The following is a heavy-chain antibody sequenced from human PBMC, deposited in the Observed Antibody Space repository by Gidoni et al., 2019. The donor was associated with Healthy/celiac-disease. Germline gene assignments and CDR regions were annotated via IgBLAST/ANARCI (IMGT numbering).Heavy chain of an antibody. CDR2: IYYSGST. D-gene: IGHD3-16*02. CDR3: ARHIVKALQLGHHNWFDP. Sequence: QLQLQESGPGLVKPSETLSLTCTVSGGSLRRSSYYWGWIRQPPGKGLEWIGSIYYSGSTYYNPSLKSRVTISVDTSKNQFSLKLSSVTAADTAVYYCARHIVKALQLGHHNWFDPWGQGTLVTVSS. CDR1: GGSLRRSSYY. J-gene: IGHJ5*02. V-gene: IGHV4-39*01.